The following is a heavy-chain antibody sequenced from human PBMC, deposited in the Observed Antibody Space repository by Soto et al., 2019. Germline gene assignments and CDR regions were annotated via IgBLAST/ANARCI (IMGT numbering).Heavy chain of an antibody. CDR3: ARDQDGSGRSPIGY. D-gene: IGHD3-10*01. Sequence: LSLTCAVSGGSLGSSNWWSWVRQPPGKGLVWIVHIYLSGTTNYNPSLNSLITISVDKSNTQFSLKLSSVTAAATAVYYSARDQDGSGRSPIGYWGQGTLVTVSS. CDR1: GGSLGSSNW. CDR2: IYLSGTT. J-gene: IGHJ4*02. V-gene: IGHV4-4*02.